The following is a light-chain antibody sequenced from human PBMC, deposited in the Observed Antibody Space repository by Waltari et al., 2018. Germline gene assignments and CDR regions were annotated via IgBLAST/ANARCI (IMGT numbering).Light chain of an antibody. V-gene: IGLV1-44*01. CDR3: AAWDDSLIGRV. Sequence: QSVLTQPPSTSGTPGQTVTISCSGSSSNIGTNTVTWYQQFPGTAPKVLVFANYHRPSGVPDRFSASKSGTSASLVISGLQSEDEGDYFCAAWDDSLIGRVFGGGTTLTV. CDR2: ANY. CDR1: SSNIGTNT. J-gene: IGLJ2*01.